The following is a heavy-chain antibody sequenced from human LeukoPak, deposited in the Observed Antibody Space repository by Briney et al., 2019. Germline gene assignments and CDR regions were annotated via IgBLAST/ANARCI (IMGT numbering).Heavy chain of an antibody. CDR2: MNPNSGNT. CDR3: ARGRSGRPDYYYYMDV. CDR1: GYTFTNYD. V-gene: IGHV1-8*01. J-gene: IGHJ6*03. D-gene: IGHD3-3*01. Sequence: ASVKVSCKASGYTFTNYDIAWVRQATGQGLEWMGLMNPNSGNTGYGQKFQGRVTITRNTSMSTAYMELNSLRSDDTAVYYCARGRSGRPDYYYYMDVWGKGTTVTVSS.